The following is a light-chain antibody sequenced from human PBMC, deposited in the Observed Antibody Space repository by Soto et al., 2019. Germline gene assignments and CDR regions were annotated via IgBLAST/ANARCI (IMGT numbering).Light chain of an antibody. V-gene: IGKV3-20*01. CDR1: QSVFNNH. J-gene: IGKJ1*01. CDR3: QQYGSSPTT. CDR2: GAS. Sequence: EIVFTQSPCTLSLSPFERATLSCRTSQSVFNNHIGWYQQKPGQAPRRLIFGASFRATGIPDRFSGSGSGTDFTLTISRLEPEDFAVYYCQQYGSSPTTFGQGTKVDIK.